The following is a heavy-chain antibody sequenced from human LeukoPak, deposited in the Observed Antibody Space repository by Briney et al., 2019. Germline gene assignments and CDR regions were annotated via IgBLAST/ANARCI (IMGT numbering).Heavy chain of an antibody. V-gene: IGHV4-34*01. CDR2: INHSGST. CDR1: GGSFSGYY. J-gene: IGHJ4*02. D-gene: IGHD4-17*01. CDR3: ARVYYGESPDY. Sequence: PSETLSLTCAVYGGSFSGYYWSWIRQPPGKGLEWIGEINHSGSTNYNPSLKSRVTISVDTSKNQFSLKLSFVTAADTAVYYCARVYYGESPDYWGQGTLVTVSS.